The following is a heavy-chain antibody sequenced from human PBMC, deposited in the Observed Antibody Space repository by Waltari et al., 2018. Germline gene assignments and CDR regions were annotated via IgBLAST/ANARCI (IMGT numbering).Heavy chain of an antibody. J-gene: IGHJ3*02. CDR1: GFTFSSYW. CDR3: ASGNSHAFDI. V-gene: IGHV3-74*01. CDR2: IKRDGSST. D-gene: IGHD1-7*01. Sequence: EVQLVESGGGLIQPGGSLRLSCAASGFTFSSYWMHWVRQAPGKGLVWVAGIKRDGSSTRNADSGKGRFTISRDNAKNTLYLQMNSLRAEDTAMYYCASGNSHAFDIWGQGTMVTVSS.